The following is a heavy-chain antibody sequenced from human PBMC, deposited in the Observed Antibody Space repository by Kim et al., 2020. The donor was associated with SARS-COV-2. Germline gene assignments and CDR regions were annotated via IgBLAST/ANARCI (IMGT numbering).Heavy chain of an antibody. J-gene: IGHJ2*01. CDR2: IYYSGST. CDR1: GGSVSSGSYY. CDR3: ARGVRTTVKNWYFDL. D-gene: IGHD4-17*01. Sequence: SETLSLTCTVSGGSVSSGSYYWSWIRQPPGKGLEWIGYIYYSGSTNYNPSLKSRVTISVDTSKNQFSLKLSSVTAADTAVYYCARGVRTTVKNWYFDLWGRGTLVTVSS. V-gene: IGHV4-61*01.